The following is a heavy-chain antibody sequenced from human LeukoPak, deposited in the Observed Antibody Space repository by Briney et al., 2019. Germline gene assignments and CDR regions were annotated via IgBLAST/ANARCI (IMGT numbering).Heavy chain of an antibody. V-gene: IGHV3-23*01. CDR1: GFTFSSYG. D-gene: IGHD3-22*01. CDR3: AKDQYDSSGYSRFDY. J-gene: IGHJ4*02. CDR2: ISGSGGST. Sequence: GGTLRLSCAASGFTFSSYGMSWVRQAPGKGLEWVSAISGSGGSTYYADSVKGRFTISRDSSKNTLYLQMNSLRAEDTAVYYCAKDQYDSSGYSRFDYWGQGTLVTVSS.